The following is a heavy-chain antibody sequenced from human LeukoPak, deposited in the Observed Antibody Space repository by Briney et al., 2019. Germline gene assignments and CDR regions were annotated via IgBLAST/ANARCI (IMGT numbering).Heavy chain of an antibody. CDR3: ASWVQGEVQLERREDWFDP. CDR2: IYYSGST. CDR1: GGSISSSSSY. J-gene: IGHJ5*02. D-gene: IGHD1-1*01. V-gene: IGHV4-39*01. Sequence: PSETLSLTCTVSGGSISSSSSYWGWIRQPPGKGLEWIGSIYYSGSTYYNPSLKSRVTISVDTSKNQFSLKLSSVTAADTAVYYCASWVQGEVQLERREDWFDPWGQGTLVTVSS.